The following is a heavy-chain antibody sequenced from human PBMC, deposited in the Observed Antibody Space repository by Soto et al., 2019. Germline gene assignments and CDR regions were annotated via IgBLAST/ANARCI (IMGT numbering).Heavy chain of an antibody. Sequence: PSETLSLTCTVSGGSISSYYWSWIRQPPGKGLEWIGYIYYSGSTNYNPSLKSRVTISVDTSKNQFSLKLSSVTAADTAVYYCAWLYYDFWSGPERVPYYFDYWGQGTLVTVSS. CDR2: IYYSGST. CDR3: AWLYYDFWSGPERVPYYFDY. V-gene: IGHV4-59*01. D-gene: IGHD3-3*01. CDR1: GGSISSYY. J-gene: IGHJ4*02.